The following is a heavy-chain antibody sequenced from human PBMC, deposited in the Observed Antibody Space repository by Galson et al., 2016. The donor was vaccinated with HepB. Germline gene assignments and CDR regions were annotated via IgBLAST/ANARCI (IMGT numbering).Heavy chain of an antibody. CDR3: AKAEVASSWYSLFDY. CDR1: GFTFSNYA. J-gene: IGHJ4*02. V-gene: IGHV3-23*01. Sequence: SLRLSCAASGFTFSNYAMSWVRQAPGKGLEWVSGISGSGGSTYCADSVKGRFTISRDNSKNTLYLQTNSLRAEDTALYYCAKAEVASSWYSLFDYWGRGTLVTVSS. CDR2: ISGSGGST. D-gene: IGHD6-13*01.